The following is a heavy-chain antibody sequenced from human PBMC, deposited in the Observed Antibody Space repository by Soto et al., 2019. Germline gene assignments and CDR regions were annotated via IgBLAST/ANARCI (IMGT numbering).Heavy chain of an antibody. D-gene: IGHD3-10*01. Sequence: QSLAGTVSGGSISSSRYYWVWIRQPPGKGLEWIGSIYYSVSTYYNPSLKSRVTISVDTSKNQFSLKLSSVTAADTAVYYCARHRGPMVRGVITNWFDPWGQGTLVTVSS. V-gene: IGHV4-39*01. CDR3: ARHRGPMVRGVITNWFDP. CDR2: IYYSVST. CDR1: GGSISSSRYY. J-gene: IGHJ5*02.